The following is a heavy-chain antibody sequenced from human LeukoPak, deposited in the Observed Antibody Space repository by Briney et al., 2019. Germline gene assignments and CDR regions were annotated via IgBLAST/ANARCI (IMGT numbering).Heavy chain of an antibody. CDR1: GGSFSGYY. CDR2: INHSGST. V-gene: IGHV4-34*01. CDR3: ARFWSGVDYLDY. D-gene: IGHD2-8*01. Sequence: PSETLSLTCAVYGGSFSGYYWSWIRQPPGKGLDWIGEINHSGSTNYNPSLKSRVTISVDTSKNQFSLKLNSVTAADTAVYYCARFWSGVDYLDYWGQGTLVTVSS. J-gene: IGHJ4*02.